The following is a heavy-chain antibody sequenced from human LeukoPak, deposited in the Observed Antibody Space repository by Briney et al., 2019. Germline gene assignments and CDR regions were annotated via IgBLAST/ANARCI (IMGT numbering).Heavy chain of an antibody. CDR3: ARPRITMVRGVISYFDY. CDR2: VSSSGGSI. V-gene: IGHV3-23*01. J-gene: IGHJ4*02. Sequence: GGSLRLSCAASGFSFSSFAMTWVRQAPGKGLEWVSTVSSSGGSIYYADSVKGRFTISRDNSKNTLYLQMNSLRAEDTAVYYCARPRITMVRGVISYFDYWGQGTLVTVSS. D-gene: IGHD3-10*01. CDR1: GFSFSSFA.